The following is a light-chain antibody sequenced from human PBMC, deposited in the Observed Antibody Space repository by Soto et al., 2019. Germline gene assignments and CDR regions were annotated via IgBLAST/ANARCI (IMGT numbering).Light chain of an antibody. CDR1: QTVTNY. V-gene: IGKV1-39*01. Sequence: DIQLTQSPSSLSASVGDRVTITCRASQTVTNYLNWYQQKPGKAPKLLIYAASSLQSGVPSRFSAGGSGTDFTLAINSLQPEDFATYYCQQSYTAPWTFGQGTKVEIK. CDR2: AAS. J-gene: IGKJ1*01. CDR3: QQSYTAPWT.